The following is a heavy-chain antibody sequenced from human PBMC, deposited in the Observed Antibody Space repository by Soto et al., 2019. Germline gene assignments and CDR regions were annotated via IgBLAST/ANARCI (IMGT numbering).Heavy chain of an antibody. Sequence: QVQLVESGGGVVQPGRSLRLSCAASGFTFSSYGMHWVRQAPGKGLEWVAVIWYDGSNKYYADSVKGRFTISRDNSKNTLYLQINSLRAEDTAVSYSARDKGCTNGVCYHYYYYRMDVWGQGTTVTVSS. CDR1: GFTFSSYG. V-gene: IGHV3-33*01. J-gene: IGHJ6*02. CDR2: IWYDGSNK. D-gene: IGHD2-8*01. CDR3: ARDKGCTNGVCYHYYYYRMDV.